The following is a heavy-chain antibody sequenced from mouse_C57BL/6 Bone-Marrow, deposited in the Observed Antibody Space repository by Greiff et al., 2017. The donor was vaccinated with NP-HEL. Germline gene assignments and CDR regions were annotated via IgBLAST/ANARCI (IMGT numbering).Heavy chain of an antibody. J-gene: IGHJ2*01. Sequence: QVQLQQSGAELMKPGASVKLSCKATGYTFTGYWIEWVKQRPGHGLEWIGEILPGSGSTNYNEKFKGKATFTADTSSNTAYMQLSSLTTEDSAIYYCASRGLIYYYGSSYYFDYWGQGTTLTVSS. CDR2: ILPGSGST. CDR3: ASRGLIYYYGSSYYFDY. CDR1: GYTFTGYW. V-gene: IGHV1-9*01. D-gene: IGHD1-1*01.